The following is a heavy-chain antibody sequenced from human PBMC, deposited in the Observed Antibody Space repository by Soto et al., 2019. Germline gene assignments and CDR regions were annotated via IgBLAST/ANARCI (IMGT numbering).Heavy chain of an antibody. Sequence: ASVKVSCKASGYTFTSYYMHWVRQAPGQGLEWMGIINPSGGSTSYAQKFQGRVTMTRDTSTSTAYMELSRLRSDDTAVYYCARQAGFPGSGYCSSTSCYKYYYYYGMDVWGQGTTVTVSS. CDR1: GYTFTSYY. CDR3: ARQAGFPGSGYCSSTSCYKYYYYYGMDV. CDR2: INPSGGST. J-gene: IGHJ6*02. V-gene: IGHV1-46*01. D-gene: IGHD2-2*01.